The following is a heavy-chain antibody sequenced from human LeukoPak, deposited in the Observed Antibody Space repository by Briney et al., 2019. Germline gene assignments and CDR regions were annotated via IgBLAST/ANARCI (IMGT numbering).Heavy chain of an antibody. D-gene: IGHD2-2*02. CDR2: IYYSGST. V-gene: IGHV4-31*03. Sequence: SETLSLTCTVSGGSISSGGYYWSWIRQHPGKGLEWIGYIYYSGSTYYNPSLKSRVIISVDTSKNQFSLKLSSVTAADTAVYYCARMFRYCSSTSCYSYYYGMDVWGQGTTVTVSS. CDR3: ARMFRYCSSTSCYSYYYGMDV. J-gene: IGHJ6*02. CDR1: GGSISSGGYY.